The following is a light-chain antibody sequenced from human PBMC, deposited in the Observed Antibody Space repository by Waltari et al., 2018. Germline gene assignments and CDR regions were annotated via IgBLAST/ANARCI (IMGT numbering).Light chain of an antibody. Sequence: EIVLTQSPGTLSLSPGEGATLSCRASESVSNTYLAWYQQNPGRPPRLLIYDASTRAAGIPDRFSGSGSGTDFTLTISRLEPEDFAVYYCQQYAGYRTFGQGTKVELK. CDR3: QQYAGYRT. J-gene: IGKJ1*01. CDR2: DAS. CDR1: ESVSNTY. V-gene: IGKV3-20*01.